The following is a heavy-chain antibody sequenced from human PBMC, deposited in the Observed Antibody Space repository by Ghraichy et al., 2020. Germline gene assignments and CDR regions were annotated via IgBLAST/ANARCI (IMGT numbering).Heavy chain of an antibody. J-gene: IGHJ4*02. Sequence: GGSLRLSCATSGFRLSSSAMSWVRQAPGKGLEWVSIMSDDGGTTHYADSVKGRFTISRDTSKDTLYLQMNSLRAEDTAVYYCAKPNSRNIPITRLFQYWGQGTLVTV. CDR2: MSDDGGTT. CDR3: AKPNSRNIPITRLFQY. D-gene: IGHD1-20*01. CDR1: GFRLSSSA. V-gene: IGHV3-23*01.